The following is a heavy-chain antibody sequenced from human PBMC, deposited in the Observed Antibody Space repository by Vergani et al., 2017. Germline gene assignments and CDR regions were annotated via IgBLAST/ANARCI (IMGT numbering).Heavy chain of an antibody. J-gene: IGHJ6*02. Sequence: QITLKESGPTLVKPTQTLTLTCTFSGFSLSTSGVGVGWIRQPPGKALEWLARIDWDDDKYYSTSLKTRLTISKDTSKNQVVLTMTNMDPVDTATYYCARIQFFYGDYGVSYYYGMDVWGQGTTVTVSS. CDR3: ARIQFFYGDYGVSYYYGMDV. V-gene: IGHV2-70*04. CDR1: GFSLSTSGVG. D-gene: IGHD4-17*01. CDR2: IDWDDDK.